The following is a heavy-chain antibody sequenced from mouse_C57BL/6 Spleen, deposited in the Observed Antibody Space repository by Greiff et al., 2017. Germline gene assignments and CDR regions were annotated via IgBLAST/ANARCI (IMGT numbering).Heavy chain of an antibody. D-gene: IGHD1-1*01. CDR2: INPNNGGT. V-gene: IGHV1-22*01. Sequence: EVKVVESGPELVKPGASVKMSCKASGYTFTDYNMHWVKQSHGKSLEWIGYINPNNGGTRYNQKFKGKATLTVNKSSSTAYMELLSLTSEESAVYYCARENYGSSYGWFAYWGQGTLVTVSA. J-gene: IGHJ3*01. CDR3: ARENYGSSYGWFAY. CDR1: GYTFTDYN.